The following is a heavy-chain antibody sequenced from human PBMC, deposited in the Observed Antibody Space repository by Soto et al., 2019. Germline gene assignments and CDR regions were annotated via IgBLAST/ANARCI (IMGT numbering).Heavy chain of an antibody. J-gene: IGHJ3*02. CDR1: GGSISSYY. D-gene: IGHD3-16*01. V-gene: IGHV4-59*08. CDR2: IYYSGST. Sequence: SETLSLTCTVSGGSISSYYWSWIRQPPGKGLEWIGYIYYSGSTNYNPSLKSRVTISVDTSKNQFSLKLSSVTAADTAVYYCARLGGLGAFDIWGQGTMDTVSS. CDR3: ARLGGLGAFDI.